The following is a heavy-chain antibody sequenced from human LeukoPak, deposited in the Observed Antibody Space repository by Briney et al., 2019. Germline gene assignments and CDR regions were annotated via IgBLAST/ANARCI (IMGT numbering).Heavy chain of an antibody. D-gene: IGHD4-23*01. CDR2: IYYSGST. J-gene: IGHJ4*02. Sequence: SETLSLTCTVSGGSISSYYWSWIRQPPGKGLEWIGYIYYSGSTNYNPSLKSRVTISVDTSKNQFSLKLSSVTAADTAVYYCARAPDGGPLDYWGQGTQVTVSS. CDR3: ARAPDGGPLDY. V-gene: IGHV4-59*01. CDR1: GGSISSYY.